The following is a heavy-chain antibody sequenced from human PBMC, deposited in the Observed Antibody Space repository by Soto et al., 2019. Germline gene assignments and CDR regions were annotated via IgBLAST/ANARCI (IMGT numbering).Heavy chain of an antibody. CDR2: INAGNGNT. CDR3: NRDQGGGPDS. CDR1: GYTFTSYS. D-gene: IGHD1-26*01. Sequence: APVKVSCKASGYTFTSYSMHWVRHAPGQRLEWMGWINAGNGNTKYSQKFQGRVTITRDTYASTAYMELSSLRSEDTARYYYNRDQGGGPDSWGQGTSVPVS. J-gene: IGHJ5*01. V-gene: IGHV1-3*01.